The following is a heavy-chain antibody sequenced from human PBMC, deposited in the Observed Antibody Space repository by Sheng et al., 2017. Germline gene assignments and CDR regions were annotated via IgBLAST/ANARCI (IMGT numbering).Heavy chain of an antibody. CDR2: ISSSSSYI. CDR3: ARGQQWKPIDRSGWYYYYMDV. D-gene: IGHD6-19*01. V-gene: IGHV3-21*01. Sequence: EVQLVESGGGLVKPGGSLRLSCAASGFTFSSYSMNWVRQAPGKGLEWVSSISSSSSYIYYADSVKGRFTISRDNAKNSLYLQMNSLRAEDTAVYYCARGQQWKPIDRSGWYYYYMDVWGKGTTVTVSS. J-gene: IGHJ6*03. CDR1: GFTFSSYS.